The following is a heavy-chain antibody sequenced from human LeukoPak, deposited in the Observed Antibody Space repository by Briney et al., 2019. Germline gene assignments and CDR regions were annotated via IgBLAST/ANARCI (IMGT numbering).Heavy chain of an antibody. J-gene: IGHJ4*02. D-gene: IGHD1-14*01. CDR3: ARSGALTYTFDY. V-gene: IGHV3-21*01. CDR1: GLTFSTSG. CDR2: ISSSSSYI. Sequence: PGGSLRLSCTASGLTFSTSGFNWVRQAPGKGLEWVSSISSSSSYIYYADSVKGRFTISRDNAKNSLYLQMNSLRAEDTAVYYCARSGALTYTFDYWGQGTLVTVSS.